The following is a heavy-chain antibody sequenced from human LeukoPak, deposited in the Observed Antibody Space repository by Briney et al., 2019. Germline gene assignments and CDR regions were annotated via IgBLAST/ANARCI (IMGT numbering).Heavy chain of an antibody. J-gene: IGHJ4*02. D-gene: IGHD1-26*01. CDR2: INHSGST. Sequence: PSETLSLTCTVSGGSISSSSYYWGWIRQSPGKGLEWIGEINHSGSTNYNPSLKSRVTISVDTSKNQFSLKLSSVTAADTAVYYCARGPGSGSYSVYYFDYWGQGTLVTVSS. V-gene: IGHV4-39*07. CDR3: ARGPGSGSYSVYYFDY. CDR1: GGSISSSSYY.